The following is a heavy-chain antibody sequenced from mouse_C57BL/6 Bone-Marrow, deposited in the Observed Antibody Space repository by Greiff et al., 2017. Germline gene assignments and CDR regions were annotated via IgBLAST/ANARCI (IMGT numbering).Heavy chain of an antibody. CDR3: TRGYGISYWYFDV. J-gene: IGHJ1*03. V-gene: IGHV1-15*01. CDR1: GYTFTAYE. Sequence: QSGAELVRPGASVTLSCKASGYTFTAYEMHWVKQTPVHVLEWIGAIDPETGGTAYNQKFKGKAILTADKSSTTAYMELRSLTSEDSAVYDCTRGYGISYWYFDVWGTGTTVTVSS. D-gene: IGHD1-1*01. CDR2: IDPETGGT.